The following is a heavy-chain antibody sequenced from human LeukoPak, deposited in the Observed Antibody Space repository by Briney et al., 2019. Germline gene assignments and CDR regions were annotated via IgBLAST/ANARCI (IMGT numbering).Heavy chain of an antibody. J-gene: IGHJ4*02. CDR3: AAAYCGGDCYSALDY. D-gene: IGHD2-21*02. CDR2: IYYSGST. V-gene: IGHV4-59*01. Sequence: SETLPLTCTVSGGSISSYYWSWIRQPPGKGLEWIGYIYYSGSTNYNPSLKSRVTISVDTSKNQFSLKLSSVTAADTAVYYCAAAYCGGDCYSALDYWGQGTLVTVSS. CDR1: GGSISSYY.